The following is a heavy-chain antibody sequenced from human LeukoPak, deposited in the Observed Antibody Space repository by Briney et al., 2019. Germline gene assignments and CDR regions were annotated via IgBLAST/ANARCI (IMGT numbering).Heavy chain of an antibody. CDR2: TYGGSTTT. CDR1: GFTFSSYA. Sequence: GESLRLSCAASGFTFSSYAMSWVRQAPGKGLEWVSYTYGGSTTTYYADSVKGRFTISRDNAKDSLFLEINSLRAEDTAVYYCARGDLHRYPDSWGQGTLVTVSA. V-gene: IGHV3-48*04. D-gene: IGHD2-21*02. J-gene: IGHJ4*02. CDR3: ARGDLHRYPDS.